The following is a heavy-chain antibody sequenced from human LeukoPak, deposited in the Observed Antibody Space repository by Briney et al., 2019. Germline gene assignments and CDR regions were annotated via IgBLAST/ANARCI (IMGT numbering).Heavy chain of an antibody. CDR3: ARLQHIAGFDY. D-gene: IGHD6-13*01. CDR2: IYYSGST. Sequence: SETLSLTCTVSGGPISSSSYYWGWIRQPPGKGLERIGSIYYSGSTYYNPSLKSRVTISVDTSKNQFSLKLSSVTAADTAVYYCARLQHIAGFDYWGQGTLVTVSS. V-gene: IGHV4-39*01. CDR1: GGPISSSSYY. J-gene: IGHJ4*02.